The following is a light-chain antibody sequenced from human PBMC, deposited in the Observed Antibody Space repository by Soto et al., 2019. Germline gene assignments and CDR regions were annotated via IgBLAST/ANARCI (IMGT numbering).Light chain of an antibody. CDR1: QSVLYSSNNKNY. J-gene: IGKJ2*01. V-gene: IGKV4-1*01. Sequence: DIVMTQSPDSLAVSLVERATINCKSSQSVLYSSNNKNYLAWFQQKPGQPPKLLIYWASTRESGVTDRFSGSGSETDFTLTISRLQAEDDAVYYCQQYIGTPYTFGQGTKLEIK. CDR3: QQYIGTPYT. CDR2: WAS.